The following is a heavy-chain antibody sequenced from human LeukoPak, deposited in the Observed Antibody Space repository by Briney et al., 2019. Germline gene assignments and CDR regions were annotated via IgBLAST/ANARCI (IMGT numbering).Heavy chain of an antibody. D-gene: IGHD3-10*01. CDR2: IYYSGST. V-gene: IGHV4-59*01. J-gene: IGHJ6*03. CDR1: GGSFSGYY. CDR3: ARATYYYGSGSYYPDYYYYYYMDV. Sequence: SETLSLTCAVYGGSFSGYYWSWIRQPPGKGLEWIGYIYYSGSTNYNPSLKSRVTISVDTSKNQFSLKLSSVTAADTAVYYCARATYYYGSGSYYPDYYYYYYMDVWGKGTTVTVSS.